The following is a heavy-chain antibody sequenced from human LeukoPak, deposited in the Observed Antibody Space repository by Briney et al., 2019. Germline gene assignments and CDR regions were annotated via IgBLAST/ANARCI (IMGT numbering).Heavy chain of an antibody. Sequence: GGSLRLSCAASGFTVSSNYMSWVRQAPGKGLEWVSVLYSGGRTYYADSVKGRFTISRDNSKNTLYLQMNSLRAEDTAVYYCAREGGSSSWLRTAYFDYWGQGTLVTVSS. CDR1: GFTVSSNY. D-gene: IGHD6-13*01. CDR3: AREGGSSSWLRTAYFDY. J-gene: IGHJ4*02. V-gene: IGHV3-53*01. CDR2: LYSGGRT.